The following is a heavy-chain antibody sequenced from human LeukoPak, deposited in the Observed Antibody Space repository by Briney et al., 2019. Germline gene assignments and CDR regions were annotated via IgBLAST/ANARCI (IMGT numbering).Heavy chain of an antibody. CDR2: IYYSGST. D-gene: IGHD3-10*01. CDR3: ARHKDRNYYGSGSYSPNFDY. Sequence: SETLSLTCTVSGGSISSYYWSWIRQPPGKGLEWIGYIYYSGSTNYNPSLKSRVTISVDTSKNQFSLKLSSVTAAGTAVYYCARHKDRNYYGSGSYSPNFDYWGQGTLVTVSS. V-gene: IGHV4-59*08. CDR1: GGSISSYY. J-gene: IGHJ4*02.